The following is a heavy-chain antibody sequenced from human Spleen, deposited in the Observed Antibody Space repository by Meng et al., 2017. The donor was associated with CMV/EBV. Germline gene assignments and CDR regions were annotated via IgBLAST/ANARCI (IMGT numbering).Heavy chain of an antibody. D-gene: IGHD6-6*01. CDR3: ARTIRASSSGWFDP. CDR2: INHRAAT. Sequence: GYNVSLTGYYWSWIRQPPGKGLEWIGEINHRAATNYNPSLTGRVTMSVDTSTNHFSLRLSSVTAADAAVYYCARTIRASSSGWFDPWGQGTLVTVSS. V-gene: IGHV4-34*01. J-gene: IGHJ5*02. CDR1: NVSLTGYY.